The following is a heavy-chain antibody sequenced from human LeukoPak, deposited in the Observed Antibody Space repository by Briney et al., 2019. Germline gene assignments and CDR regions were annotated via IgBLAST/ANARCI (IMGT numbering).Heavy chain of an antibody. CDR1: VFTFSDYW. D-gene: IGHD6-13*01. V-gene: IGHV3-7*01. CDR2: IKEDGSEK. J-gene: IGHJ3*01. Sequence: GGSLRLSCAASVFTFSDYWMSWDRQAPGKGLEWVANIKEDGSEKYYVDSVKGRFTISRDNAKNSLYLQMNSLRAEDTAVYYCARAYSSSWYDAFDLWGQGTMVTVSS. CDR3: ARAYSSSWYDAFDL.